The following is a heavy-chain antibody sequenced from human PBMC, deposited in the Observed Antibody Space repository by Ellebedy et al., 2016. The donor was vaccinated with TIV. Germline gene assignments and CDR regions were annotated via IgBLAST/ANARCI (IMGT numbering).Heavy chain of an antibody. CDR3: SRVNQWQGFDP. V-gene: IGHV1-69*04. CDR1: GYTLTDLS. D-gene: IGHD6-19*01. Sequence: SVKVSXKVSGYTLTDLSIHWVRQAPGQGLEWMGRLIPIVGIPDYAQKFQGRVTITADTSTSIAYMELSSLKSEDTAVYYCSRVNQWQGFDPWGQGTLVTVSS. J-gene: IGHJ5*02. CDR2: LIPIVGIP.